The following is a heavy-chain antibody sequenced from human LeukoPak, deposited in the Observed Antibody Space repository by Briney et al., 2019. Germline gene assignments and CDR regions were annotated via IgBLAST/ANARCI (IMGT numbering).Heavy chain of an antibody. CDR2: IYPGDSDT. Sequence: GESLKISCKGSGYSFTNYWIGWVRQMPGKGLEWMGIIYPGDSDTTYKPSFQGQVTISADKSISTAYLQWSSLKASDTAMYHCARSRAETVPVWGSYRHHDAFDIWGQGTMVTVSS. CDR1: GYSFTNYW. V-gene: IGHV5-51*01. D-gene: IGHD3-16*02. CDR3: ARSRAETVPVWGSYRHHDAFDI. J-gene: IGHJ3*02.